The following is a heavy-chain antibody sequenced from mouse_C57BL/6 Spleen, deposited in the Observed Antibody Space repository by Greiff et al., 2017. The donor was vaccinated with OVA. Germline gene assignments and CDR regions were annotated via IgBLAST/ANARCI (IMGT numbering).Heavy chain of an antibody. Sequence: VHVKQSGPELVKPGASVKISCKASGYSFTDYNMNWVKQSNGKSLEWIGVINPNYGTTSYNQKFKGKATLTVDQSSSTAYMQLNSLTSEDSAVYYCARNGNYPYWYFDVWGTGTTVTVSS. V-gene: IGHV1-39*01. CDR3: ARNGNYPYWYFDV. CDR1: GYSFTDYN. D-gene: IGHD2-1*01. J-gene: IGHJ1*03. CDR2: INPNYGTT.